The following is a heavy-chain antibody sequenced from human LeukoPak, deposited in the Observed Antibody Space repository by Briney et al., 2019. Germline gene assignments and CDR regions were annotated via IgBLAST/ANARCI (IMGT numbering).Heavy chain of an antibody. CDR1: GFTFSNYA. D-gene: IGHD3-3*01. J-gene: IGHJ4*02. V-gene: IGHV3-23*01. Sequence: PGGSLRLSCAASGFTFSNYAMTWVRQAPGKGLEWVSTIIGSGRSKYHADSVRGRFTISRDNSKNTLYLQMNSLRAEDTALYYCAKGSPSSFGVVAIGSYFDYWGQGTLVTVSS. CDR2: IIGSGRSK. CDR3: AKGSPSSFGVVAIGSYFDY.